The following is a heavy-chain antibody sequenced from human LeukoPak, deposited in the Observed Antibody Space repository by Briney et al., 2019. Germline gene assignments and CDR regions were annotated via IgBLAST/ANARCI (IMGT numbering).Heavy chain of an antibody. V-gene: IGHV1-2*02. D-gene: IGHD2-15*01. CDR2: INPNSGGT. CDR3: ATIPSVVVAARPYMDV. J-gene: IGHJ6*03. Sequence: ASVKVSCKASGYTFTSYYMHWVRQAPGQGLEWMGWINPNSGGTNYAQKFQGRVTMTRDTSISTAYMELSRLRSDDTAVYYCATIPSVVVAARPYMDVWGKGTTVTISS. CDR1: GYTFTSYY.